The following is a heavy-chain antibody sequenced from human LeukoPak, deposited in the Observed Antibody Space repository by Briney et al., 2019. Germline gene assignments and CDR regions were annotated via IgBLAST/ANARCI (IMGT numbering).Heavy chain of an antibody. CDR2: IYSGGST. Sequence: GGSLRLSCAASGFTVSSNYMSWVRQAPGKGLEWVSVIYSGGSTYYADSVKGRFTISRHNSKNTLYLQMNSLRVEDTAVYYCARAMALRRDLVAYFDYWGQGTPVTVSS. CDR1: GFTVSSNY. D-gene: IGHD5-12*01. CDR3: ARAMALRRDLVAYFDY. J-gene: IGHJ4*02. V-gene: IGHV3-53*04.